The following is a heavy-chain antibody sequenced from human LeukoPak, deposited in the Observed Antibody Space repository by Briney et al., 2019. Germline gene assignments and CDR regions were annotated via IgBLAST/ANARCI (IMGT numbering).Heavy chain of an antibody. D-gene: IGHD1-26*01. J-gene: IGHJ4*02. CDR2: IYYSGST. V-gene: IGHV4-39*01. Sequence: SGTLSLTCTVSGCSLSSSSFYWGWVPHPPGRGLGWVGNIYYSGSTNSLPSLKSRVTISADTSKNQFSLKLSSVTAADTAVYYCARSQNTGIVGAWYSWGQGTLVTVSS. CDR1: GCSLSSSSFY. CDR3: ARSQNTGIVGAWYS.